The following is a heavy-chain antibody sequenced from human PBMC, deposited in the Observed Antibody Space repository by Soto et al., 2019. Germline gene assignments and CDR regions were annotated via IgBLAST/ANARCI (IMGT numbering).Heavy chain of an antibody. CDR3: AKEGLGIDC. D-gene: IGHD7-27*01. V-gene: IGHV3-30*18. CDR1: GFTFSSYG. CDR2: ISYDGSNK. J-gene: IGHJ4*02. Sequence: QVQLVESGGGVVQPGRSLRLSCAASGFTFSSYGMHWVRQAPGKGLEWVAVISYDGSNKYYADSVKGRFTISRDNSKNPLHLQMNSLRAEDTGVYYCAKEGLGIDCWGQGTLVTVS.